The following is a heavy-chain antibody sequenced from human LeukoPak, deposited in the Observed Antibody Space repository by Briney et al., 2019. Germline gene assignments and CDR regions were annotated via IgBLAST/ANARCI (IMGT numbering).Heavy chain of an antibody. D-gene: IGHD3-9*01. J-gene: IGHJ4*02. V-gene: IGHV4-39*01. CDR3: ARQNYDIDY. CDR1: GASISTNNYY. CDR2: IYYTGST. Sequence: SETLSLTCTVFGASISTNNYYWGWIRQPPGKGLEWIGTIYYTGSTYYNPSLESRVAISVDTSKNQFSLKLNSMTAADTAVYYCARQNYDIDYWGQGTLVTVSS.